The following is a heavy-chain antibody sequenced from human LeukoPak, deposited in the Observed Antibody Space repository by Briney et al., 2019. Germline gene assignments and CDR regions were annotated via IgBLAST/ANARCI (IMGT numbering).Heavy chain of an antibody. CDR3: ARDRRLFPQEPYYYYGMDV. Sequence: AGGSLRLSCAASGFTFSSYSMNWVRQAPGKGLEWVSSISSSSSYIYYADSVKGRFTISRDNAKNSLYLQMNSLRAEDTAVYCCARDRRLFPQEPYYYYGMDVWGQGTTVTVSS. D-gene: IGHD3-16*01. CDR2: ISSSSSYI. V-gene: IGHV3-21*01. CDR1: GFTFSSYS. J-gene: IGHJ6*02.